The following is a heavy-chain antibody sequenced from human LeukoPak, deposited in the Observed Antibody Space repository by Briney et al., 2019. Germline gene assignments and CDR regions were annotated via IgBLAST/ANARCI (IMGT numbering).Heavy chain of an antibody. CDR3: AKMSYDILTGYAPFDY. J-gene: IGHJ4*02. CDR2: INPSGGST. Sequence: ASVKVSCKASGYTFTSYYMHWVRQAPGQGLERMGIINPSGGSTSYAQKFQGRVTMTRDMSTSTVYMELSSLRAEDTAVYYCAKMSYDILTGYAPFDYWGQGTLVTVSS. D-gene: IGHD3-9*01. V-gene: IGHV1-46*01. CDR1: GYTFTSYY.